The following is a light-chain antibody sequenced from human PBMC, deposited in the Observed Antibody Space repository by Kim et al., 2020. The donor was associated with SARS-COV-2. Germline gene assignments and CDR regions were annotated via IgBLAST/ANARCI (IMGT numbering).Light chain of an antibody. CDR1: KQIISNN. CDR3: QQYGNSPRT. J-gene: IGKJ1*01. V-gene: IGKV3-20*01. CDR2: RAS. Sequence: SPVESAILSSCPRKQIISNNLAWYQQLRGKPPNLVIYRASPRPTGIPDRFSGSGSGTDFALTISRLEPEDFAMYYCQQYGNSPRTFGQGTKVDIK.